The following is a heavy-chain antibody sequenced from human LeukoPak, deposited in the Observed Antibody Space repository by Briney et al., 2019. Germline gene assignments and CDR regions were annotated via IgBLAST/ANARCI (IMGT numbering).Heavy chain of an antibody. CDR2: ISYDGSNK. Sequence: GGSLRLSCAASGFTFSSYDMHWVRQAPGKGLEWVAVISYDGSNKYYADSVKGRFTISRDNSKNTLYLQMNSLRAEDTAVYYCARVQYSSSLSAFDIWGQGTMVTVSS. J-gene: IGHJ3*02. V-gene: IGHV3-30*03. D-gene: IGHD6-13*01. CDR3: ARVQYSSSLSAFDI. CDR1: GFTFSSYD.